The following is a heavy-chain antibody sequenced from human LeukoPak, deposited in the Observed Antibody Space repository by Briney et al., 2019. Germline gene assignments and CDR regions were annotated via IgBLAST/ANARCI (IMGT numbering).Heavy chain of an antibody. V-gene: IGHV3-48*04. J-gene: IGHJ4*02. CDR1: GFTFSSYA. CDR3: AREGGSGSYLGLTDY. Sequence: GGSLRLSCAASGFTFSSYAMHWVRQAPGKGLEWVSCITSSSSTIYYADSVKGRFTISRDNAKNSLYLQMNSLRAEDTAVYYCAREGGSGSYLGLTDYWGQGTLVTVPS. CDR2: ITSSSSTI. D-gene: IGHD3-10*01.